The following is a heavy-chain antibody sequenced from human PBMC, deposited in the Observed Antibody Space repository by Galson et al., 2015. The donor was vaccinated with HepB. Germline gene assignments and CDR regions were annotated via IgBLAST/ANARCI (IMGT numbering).Heavy chain of an antibody. J-gene: IGHJ6*03. D-gene: IGHD3-3*01. Sequence: SVKVSCKASGYTFTSYGISWVRQAPGQGLEWMGWISAYNGNTNYAQKLQGRVTMTTDTSTSTAYMELRSLRSDDTAVYYCARGSVLRKIFGVVIHSMDVWGKGTTVTVSS. CDR3: ARGSVLRKIFGVVIHSMDV. CDR1: GYTFTSYG. CDR2: ISAYNGNT. V-gene: IGHV1-18*01.